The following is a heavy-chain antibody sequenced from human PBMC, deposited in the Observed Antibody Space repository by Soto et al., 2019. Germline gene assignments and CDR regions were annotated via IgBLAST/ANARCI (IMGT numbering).Heavy chain of an antibody. CDR2: INPNTSAT. Sequence: ASVKVSCKASGYIFTGYFIQWLRQAPGQGLEWMGWINPNTSATNYAQKFQGRVTMTRDTSLGAAYMELTSLRPDDTALYYCARDQGVTSELFNYWGHGSLVTVSS. V-gene: IGHV1-2*02. CDR1: GYIFTGYF. J-gene: IGHJ4*01. D-gene: IGHD3-10*01. CDR3: ARDQGVTSELFNY.